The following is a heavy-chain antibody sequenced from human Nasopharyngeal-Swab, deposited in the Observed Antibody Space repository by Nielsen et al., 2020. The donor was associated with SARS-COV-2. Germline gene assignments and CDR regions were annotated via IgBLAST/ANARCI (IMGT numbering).Heavy chain of an antibody. V-gene: IGHV3-9*01. CDR3: AKVGTVAGTYIGMDV. Sequence: SLKISCAASGFTFDDYAMHWVRQAPGKGLEWVSGISWNSGSIGYADSVKGRFTISRDNAKNSLYLQMNSLRAEDTAVYYCAKVGTVAGTYIGMDVWGQGTTVTVSS. J-gene: IGHJ6*02. CDR1: GFTFDDYA. CDR2: ISWNSGSI. D-gene: IGHD6-19*01.